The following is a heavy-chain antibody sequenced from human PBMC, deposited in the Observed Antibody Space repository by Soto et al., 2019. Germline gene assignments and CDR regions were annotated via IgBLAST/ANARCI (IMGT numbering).Heavy chain of an antibody. CDR1: GFTFSSYA. V-gene: IGHV3-23*01. D-gene: IGHD1-26*01. CDR2: ISGSGVST. Sequence: PGGSLRLSGAASGFTFSSYAMSWVRQAPWKGLEWVSAISGSGVSTYYAASVKGRFTISRHNSKNTLYLEMNSLRAEDTAVYYCGRDYVSGAGGILDYCGRRNLVTLCS. CDR3: GRDYVSGAGGILDY. J-gene: IGHJ4*02.